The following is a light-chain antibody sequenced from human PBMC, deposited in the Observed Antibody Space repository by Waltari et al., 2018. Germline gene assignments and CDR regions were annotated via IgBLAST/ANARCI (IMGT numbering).Light chain of an antibody. J-gene: IGLJ2*01. CDR2: DVS. CDR1: SSDIGGYNY. Sequence: QSALTQPASVSGSPGQSITISCTGTSSDIGGYNYVSWYHQHPGKAPKLMIYDVSNRPSGVSYRFSGSKSANTASLTSSGLQAEDEADYYCSSYTSTSTRVFGGGTKLTVL. V-gene: IGLV2-14*03. CDR3: SSYTSTSTRV.